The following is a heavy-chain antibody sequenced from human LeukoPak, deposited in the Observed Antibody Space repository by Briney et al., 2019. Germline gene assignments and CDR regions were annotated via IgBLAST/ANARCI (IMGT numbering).Heavy chain of an antibody. CDR3: ATLVATTQFDY. CDR2: IKQDGSEK. V-gene: IGHV3-7*01. CDR1: GFTFSSYW. J-gene: IGHJ4*02. Sequence: GGSLRLSCAASGFTFSSYWMSWVRQGPGKGLEWVANIKQDGSEKYYVDSVKGRFTVSRDNAKNSLYLQMNSLRAEDTAVYYCATLVATTQFDYWGQGTQVTVSS. D-gene: IGHD5-12*01.